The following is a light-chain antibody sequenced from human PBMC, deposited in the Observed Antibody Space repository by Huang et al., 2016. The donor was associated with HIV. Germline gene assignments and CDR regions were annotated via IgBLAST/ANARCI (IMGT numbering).Light chain of an antibody. J-gene: IGKJ3*01. V-gene: IGKV3-15*01. Sequence: EIVMTQSPATLSVSPGERATLSCRASQSVSSNLAWYQQKPGQAPGLLIYGAATRATGIPARFSGSGSGTEFTLTISSLQSEDFAVYYCQQNNNWPPLFTFGPGTKVDIK. CDR1: QSVSSN. CDR2: GAA. CDR3: QQNNNWPPLFT.